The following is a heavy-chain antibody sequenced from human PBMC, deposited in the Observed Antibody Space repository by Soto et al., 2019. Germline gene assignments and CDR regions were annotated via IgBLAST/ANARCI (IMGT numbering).Heavy chain of an antibody. J-gene: IGHJ4*02. CDR2: IWYDGSIK. CDR1: GFTFSSYG. D-gene: IGHD6-19*01. CDR3: PRAFSPGVAGRLFEF. Sequence: PGGSLRLSCVASGFTFSSYGMHWFRQSPGKGLEWLAVIWYDGSIKYYADSVKGRFTISRDDSKNTLYLQMDSLRVEDSAIYYCPRAFSPGVAGRLFEFWGLRTPVTVSS. V-gene: IGHV3-33*08.